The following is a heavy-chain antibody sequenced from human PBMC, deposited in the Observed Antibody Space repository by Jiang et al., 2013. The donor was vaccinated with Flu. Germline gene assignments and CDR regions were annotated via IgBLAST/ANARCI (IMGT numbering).Heavy chain of an antibody. D-gene: IGHD2-2*01. CDR1: GYTFTSYW. Sequence: GAEVKKPGESLKISCEGSGYTFTSYWIGWVRQMPGKGLEWMGIIYPGDSDTRYNPSFQGQVTISADKSISTAYLQWSSLKASDTAMYYCARHVVPTATDPHYFDYWGQGTLVTVSS. CDR2: IYPGDSDT. CDR3: ARHVVPTATDPHYFDY. J-gene: IGHJ4*02. V-gene: IGHV5-51*01.